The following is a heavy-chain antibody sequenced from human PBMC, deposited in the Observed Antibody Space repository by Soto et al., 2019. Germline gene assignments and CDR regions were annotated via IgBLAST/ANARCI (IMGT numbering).Heavy chain of an antibody. V-gene: IGHV5-10-1*01. CDR1: GYTFSNNW. J-gene: IGHJ6*02. Sequence: DSLKISCQGSGYTFSNNWISWVRQKPGKGLEWMGKIDPSGSYTDYSPSFQGHVSLSVDKSVSTAYLQWSSLKASDSAIYYCARNMITFGGPPTSSDGDFGMDFWGHGTTVTVS. CDR2: IDPSGSYT. D-gene: IGHD3-16*01. CDR3: ARNMITFGGPPTSSDGDFGMDF.